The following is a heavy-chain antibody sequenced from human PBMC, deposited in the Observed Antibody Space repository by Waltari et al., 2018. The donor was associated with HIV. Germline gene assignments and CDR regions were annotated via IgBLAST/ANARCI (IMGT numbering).Heavy chain of an antibody. CDR3: ATNIVVAATGTFDY. CDR2: IRYDGSKK. J-gene: IGHJ4*02. CDR1: GFTFRSSG. Sequence: QVQLVESGGGVVQPGGSLRLSCAASGFTFRSSGMHWVRQAPGKGLEWVTFIRYDGSKKHYADSVKRRFTISRDNSDNTLYLEMNSLRTEDTAVYYCATNIVVAATGTFDYWGQGTRVIVTA. D-gene: IGHD2-15*01. V-gene: IGHV3-30*02.